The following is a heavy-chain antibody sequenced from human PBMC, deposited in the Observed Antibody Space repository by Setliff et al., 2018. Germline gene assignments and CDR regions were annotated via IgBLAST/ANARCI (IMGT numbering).Heavy chain of an antibody. CDR1: GFTFSSYA. J-gene: IGHJ4*02. D-gene: IGHD3-22*01. CDR2: ISSSGSI. V-gene: IGHV3-48*03. Sequence: PGGSLRLSCAASGFTFSSYAMNWVRQGPGKGLEWVSYISSSGSIYYANSVKGRFTISRDNAQNSLHLQMNSLRPEDTAVYFCAKELIEVLMTGLEFWGQGAMVTVSS. CDR3: AKELIEVLMTGLEF.